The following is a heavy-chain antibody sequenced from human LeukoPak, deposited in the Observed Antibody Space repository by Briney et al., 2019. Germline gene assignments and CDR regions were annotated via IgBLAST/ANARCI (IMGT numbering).Heavy chain of an antibody. CDR1: GFTFSTYT. V-gene: IGHV3-30-3*01. CDR2: TSYDGTNK. Sequence: GGSLRLSCVASGFTFSTYTMHWVRQAPGKGLECVALTSYDGTNKYYADSVTGRFTISRDNSKNTLYLQMNSLRPEDTAVYFCATSGYTNSLWGQGTLVTVSS. J-gene: IGHJ4*02. CDR3: ATSGYTNSL. D-gene: IGHD5-12*01.